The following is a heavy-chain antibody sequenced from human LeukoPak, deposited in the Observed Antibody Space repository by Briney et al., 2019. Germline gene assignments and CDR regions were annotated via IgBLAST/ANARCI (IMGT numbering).Heavy chain of an antibody. CDR2: ISSSSYI. V-gene: IGHV3-21*01. CDR1: GFTFSSYS. Sequence: PGGSLRLSCAASGFTFSSYSMNWVRQAPGKGLEWVSSISSSSYIYYADSVKGRFTISRDNAKNSLYLQINGLRAEDTAVYYCARDRSLTAFDCWGQGTLVSVCS. CDR3: ARDRSLTAFDC. J-gene: IGHJ4*02. D-gene: IGHD5-18*01.